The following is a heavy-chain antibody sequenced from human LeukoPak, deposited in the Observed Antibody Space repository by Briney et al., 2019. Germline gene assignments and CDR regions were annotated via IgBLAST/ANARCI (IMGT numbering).Heavy chain of an antibody. CDR1: GFTFSSYA. Sequence: GGSLRLSCAASGFTFSSYAMSGVREAPGKGLERVSAISGSGGSTYYADSVKGRFTISRDNSKNTLYLQMNSLRAEDTAVYYCAKLGRKLVKGLLWSWGQGTLVTVSS. J-gene: IGHJ5*02. D-gene: IGHD1-26*01. CDR3: AKLGRKLVKGLLWS. V-gene: IGHV3-23*01. CDR2: ISGSGGST.